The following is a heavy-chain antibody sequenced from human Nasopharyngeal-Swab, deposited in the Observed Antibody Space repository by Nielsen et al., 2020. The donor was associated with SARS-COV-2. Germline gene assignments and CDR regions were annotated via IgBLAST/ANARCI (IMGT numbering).Heavy chain of an antibody. D-gene: IGHD3-10*01. J-gene: IGHJ3*02. Sequence: SLKISCAASGFTFDDYAMHWVRQAPGKGLEWVSGISWNSGSIGYADSVKGRFTISRDNAKNTVYLQMNSLRGEDTAVYYCTRVDVRDAFDMWGQGTMVTVSS. CDR1: GFTFDDYA. CDR2: ISWNSGSI. V-gene: IGHV3-9*01. CDR3: TRVDVRDAFDM.